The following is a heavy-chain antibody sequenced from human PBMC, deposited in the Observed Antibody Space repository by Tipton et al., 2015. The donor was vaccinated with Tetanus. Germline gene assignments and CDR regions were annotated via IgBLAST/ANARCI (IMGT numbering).Heavy chain of an antibody. Sequence: QSGAEVKKPGASVKVSCKASGYTFTSYYMHWVRQAPGQGLEWMGIINPSGGSTSYAQKFQGSVTMTRDTSPSPVYMELSSLRSDATGLYYCARRRDSSVYYFDYWGQGTLVTVSS. CDR3: ARRRDSSVYYFDY. CDR1: GYTFTSYY. CDR2: INPSGGST. D-gene: IGHD3-22*01. V-gene: IGHV1-46*01. J-gene: IGHJ4*01.